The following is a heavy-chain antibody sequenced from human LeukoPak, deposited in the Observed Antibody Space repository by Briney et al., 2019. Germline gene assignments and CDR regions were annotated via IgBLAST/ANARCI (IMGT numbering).Heavy chain of an antibody. D-gene: IGHD2-2*01. CDR2: IYYSGST. Sequence: SQTLSLTCTVTGGSISSGGYYWSWIRQHPGKGLEWIGYIYYSGSTYYNPSLKSRVTISVDTSKNQFSLKLSSVTAADTAVYYCARVGEVPAAPFDYWGQGTLVTVSS. J-gene: IGHJ4*02. V-gene: IGHV4-31*03. CDR1: GGSISSGGYY. CDR3: ARVGEVPAAPFDY.